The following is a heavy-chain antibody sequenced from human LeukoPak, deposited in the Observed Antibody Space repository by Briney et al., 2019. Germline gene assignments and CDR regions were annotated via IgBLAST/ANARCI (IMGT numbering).Heavy chain of an antibody. CDR2: ISGDNPGT. D-gene: IGHD2-15*01. V-gene: IGHV3-23*01. Sequence: GGSLRLSCAASGFTFSSYSMSWVRQTPGKGLEWVAAISGDNPGTYHTNSVKGRFTISRDNSKNTLHLQMSGLRAEDTARYYCAKAPVGHCSGAFCYHFDSWGQGTLVTVSS. J-gene: IGHJ4*02. CDR3: AKAPVGHCSGAFCYHFDS. CDR1: GFTFSSYS.